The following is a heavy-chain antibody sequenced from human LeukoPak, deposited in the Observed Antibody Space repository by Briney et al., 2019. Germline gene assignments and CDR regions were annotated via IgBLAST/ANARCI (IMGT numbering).Heavy chain of an antibody. CDR3: ARGIVVVPAEPGDYFDY. D-gene: IGHD2-2*01. Sequence: ASVKVSCKASGYTFTSYGISWVRQAPGQGLEWMGWISAYNGNTNYAQKLQGRVTMTTDTSTSTAYMELRSLRSDDTAVYYCARGIVVVPAEPGDYFDYRGQGTLVAVSS. CDR1: GYTFTSYG. CDR2: ISAYNGNT. V-gene: IGHV1-18*04. J-gene: IGHJ4*02.